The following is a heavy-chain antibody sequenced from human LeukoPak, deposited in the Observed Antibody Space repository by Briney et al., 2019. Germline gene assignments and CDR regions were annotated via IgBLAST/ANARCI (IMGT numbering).Heavy chain of an antibody. CDR2: IYSGGRT. Sequence: GGSLRLSCAVSGFTVSSNYMTWVRQAPGKGLEWVSVIYSGGRTYYADSVKGRFTISRDNSKNTLHLQMNSLRAEDTAVYYCVKGKEAAAGRGFDYWGQGTLVTVSS. CDR3: VKGKEAAAGRGFDY. CDR1: GFTVSSNY. V-gene: IGHV3-66*01. D-gene: IGHD6-13*01. J-gene: IGHJ4*02.